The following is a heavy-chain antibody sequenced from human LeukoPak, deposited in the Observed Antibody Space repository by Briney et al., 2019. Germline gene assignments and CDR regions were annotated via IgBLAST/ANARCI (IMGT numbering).Heavy chain of an antibody. J-gene: IGHJ2*01. CDR2: IYYSGST. V-gene: IGHV4-59*01. Sequence: SETLSLTCTVSGGSISSYYWSWIRQPPGKGLEWIGYIYYSGSTNYNPSLKSRVTISVDTSKNKFSLKLSAVTAADTAVYYCARGVHGDYRWYFDLWGRGTLVTVSS. D-gene: IGHD4-17*01. CDR3: ARGVHGDYRWYFDL. CDR1: GGSISSYY.